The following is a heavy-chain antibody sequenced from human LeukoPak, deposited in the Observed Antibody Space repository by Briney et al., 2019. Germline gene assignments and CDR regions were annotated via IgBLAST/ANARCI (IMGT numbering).Heavy chain of an antibody. CDR2: IYYSGST. Sequence: PSETLSLTCTVSGGSISRSRYYWGWIRQPPGKGLEWIGSIYYSGSTYYNPSLKSRVTISVDTSKNQFSLKLSSVTAADTAVYYCAREPYYDSSGRLLFDYWGQGTLVTVSS. D-gene: IGHD3-22*01. CDR3: AREPYYDSSGRLLFDY. V-gene: IGHV4-39*07. CDR1: GGSISRSRYY. J-gene: IGHJ4*02.